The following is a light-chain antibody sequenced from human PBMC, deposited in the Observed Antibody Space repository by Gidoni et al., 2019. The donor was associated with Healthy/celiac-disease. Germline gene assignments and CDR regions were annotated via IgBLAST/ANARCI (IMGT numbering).Light chain of an antibody. Sequence: DIQMTQSPSSLSASVGDRVTITCRASQSISSYLNWYQQKPGKAPKLLIYAASSLQSGVPSRFSGSGSGTDFTLTISSLQPEDFATYYCQQSYSTCSFGQGPKLEIK. CDR3: QQSYSTCS. CDR2: AAS. J-gene: IGKJ2*04. CDR1: QSISSY. V-gene: IGKV1-39*01.